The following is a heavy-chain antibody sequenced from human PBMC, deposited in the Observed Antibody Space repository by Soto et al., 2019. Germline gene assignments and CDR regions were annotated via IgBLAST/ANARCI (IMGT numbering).Heavy chain of an antibody. V-gene: IGHV1-58*01. Sequence: QMPLVQSGPEVKKPGTSVKVSCKASGFTFTSSAVQWVRQARGQRLEWIGWIVVGSGNTNYAQKFQERVTITRDMSTSTAYMELSSLRSEDTAVYYCAAEGRLWLNYGMDVWGQGTTVTVSS. D-gene: IGHD5-18*01. CDR3: AAEGRLWLNYGMDV. CDR2: IVVGSGNT. CDR1: GFTFTSSA. J-gene: IGHJ6*02.